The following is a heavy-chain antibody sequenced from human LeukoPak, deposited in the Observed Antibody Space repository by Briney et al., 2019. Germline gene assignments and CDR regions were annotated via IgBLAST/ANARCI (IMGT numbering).Heavy chain of an antibody. CDR3: ARDLEYGTRSLFVL. CDR1: GFTFSSYE. V-gene: IGHV3-48*03. Sequence: PGGSLRLSCAASGFTFSSYEMNWGRQAPGKGPEWVSYISNSGYPIYYADSVKSRFTISRDNAKHSLYLQMNSLRDEDTAVYYCARDLEYGTRSLFVLWGQGTLVTVSS. J-gene: IGHJ4*02. D-gene: IGHD1-1*01. CDR2: ISNSGYPI.